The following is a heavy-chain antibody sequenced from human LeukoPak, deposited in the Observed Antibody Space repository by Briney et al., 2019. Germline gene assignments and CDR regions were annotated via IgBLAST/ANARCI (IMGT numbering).Heavy chain of an antibody. J-gene: IGHJ4*02. Sequence: GRSLRLSCAASGFTFSSYAMHWVRQAPGKGLEWVAVISYDGSNKYYADSVKGQFTISRDNSKNTLYLQMNSLRAEDTAVYYCARGYGRVGATIDYWGQGTLVTVSS. V-gene: IGHV3-30-3*01. CDR1: GFTFSSYA. CDR2: ISYDGSNK. D-gene: IGHD1-26*01. CDR3: ARGYGRVGATIDY.